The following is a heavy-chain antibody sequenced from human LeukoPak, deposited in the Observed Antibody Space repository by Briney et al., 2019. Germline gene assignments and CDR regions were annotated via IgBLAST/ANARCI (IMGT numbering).Heavy chain of an antibody. J-gene: IGHJ6*04. CDR3: TTGVVAGNPTYYYYGMDV. CDR2: IKSKTDGGTK. Sequence: PGGSLRLSCAASGFTFSNAWMSWVRQAPGKGLEWVGRIKSKTDGGTKDYAAPVKGRFTISRDDSKNTLYLQMNSLKTEDTAVYYCTTGVVAGNPTYYYYGMDVWGKGTTVTVSS. CDR1: GFTFSNAW. V-gene: IGHV3-15*01. D-gene: IGHD6-19*01.